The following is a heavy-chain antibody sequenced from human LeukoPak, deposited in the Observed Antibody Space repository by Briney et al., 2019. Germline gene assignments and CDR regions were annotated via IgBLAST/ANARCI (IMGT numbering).Heavy chain of an antibody. Sequence: ASVKVSCKASGYTFTSYGISWVRQAPGQGLEWMGWISAYSGNTNYAQKLQGRVTMTTDTSTSTAYMELRSLRSDDTAVYYCARGTPGGMVRGVVDYRGQGTLVTVSS. CDR2: ISAYSGNT. D-gene: IGHD3-10*01. V-gene: IGHV1-18*01. CDR1: GYTFTSYG. J-gene: IGHJ4*02. CDR3: ARGTPGGMVRGVVDY.